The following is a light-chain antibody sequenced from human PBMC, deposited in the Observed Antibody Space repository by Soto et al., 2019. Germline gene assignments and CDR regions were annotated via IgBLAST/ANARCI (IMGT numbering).Light chain of an antibody. CDR1: QSVSSY. V-gene: IGKV3-20*01. Sequence: DIVLTQSPATLSLSPGERATLSCRASQSVSSYLAWYQQKPGQAPRLLMYGASRRPTGTPDRFSGSGSGTDFTLTISRLEPEDFAVYYCQQFGSSPRTFGQGTKVDI. CDR3: QQFGSSPRT. CDR2: GAS. J-gene: IGKJ1*01.